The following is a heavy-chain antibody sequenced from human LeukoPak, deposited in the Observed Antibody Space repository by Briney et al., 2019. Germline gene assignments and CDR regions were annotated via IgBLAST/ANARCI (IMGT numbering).Heavy chain of an antibody. J-gene: IGHJ4*02. CDR1: GYTFTDYH. CDR2: INPKSGGT. CDR3: AKDMEVTGSHFDY. V-gene: IGHV1-2*02. Sequence: ASVKVSCKTSGYTFTDYHMHWVRQAPGQELEWMGWINPKSGGTNYAQKFQGRVTMTRDTSTSTAYMELSRLRSDDTAVYYCAKDMEVTGSHFDYWGQGTLVTVSS. D-gene: IGHD2-21*02.